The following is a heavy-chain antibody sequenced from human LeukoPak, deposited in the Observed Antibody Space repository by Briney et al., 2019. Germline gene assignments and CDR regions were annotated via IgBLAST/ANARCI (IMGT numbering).Heavy chain of an antibody. V-gene: IGHV3-74*01. CDR3: TRDFGRSSYYFDF. CDR1: GFTFSNYW. D-gene: IGHD3-3*01. CDR2: INSDGSST. Sequence: GGSLRLSCAASGFTFSNYWMHWVRQAPGKGLVWVSRINSDGSSTNYADSVKDRFTISRDNAKNTLYLQMNRLRAEDTAVYYCTRDFGRSSYYFDFWGQGTLVTVSS. J-gene: IGHJ4*02.